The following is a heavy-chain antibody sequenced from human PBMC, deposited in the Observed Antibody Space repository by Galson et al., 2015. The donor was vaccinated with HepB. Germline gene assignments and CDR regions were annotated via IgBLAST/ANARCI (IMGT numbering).Heavy chain of an antibody. D-gene: IGHD1-1*01. CDR2: ISHNGYHI. V-gene: IGHV3-30-3*01. CDR1: GFTFSDSA. J-gene: IGHJ5*02. Sequence: SLRLSCAASGFTFSDSAMYWVRQAPGAGLEWVAAISHNGYHIHYADSVQVRFTLSRDNSRNTLYMQMNNLRVEDSCLYYCARSRPLERRVDAWSQGILVTVSS. CDR3: ARSRPLERRVDA.